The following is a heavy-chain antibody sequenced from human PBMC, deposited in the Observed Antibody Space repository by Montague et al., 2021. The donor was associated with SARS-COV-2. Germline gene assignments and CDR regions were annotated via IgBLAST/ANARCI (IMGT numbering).Heavy chain of an antibody. CDR3: AREPDYGDYFDY. J-gene: IGHJ4*02. CDR2: IYYSGST. D-gene: IGHD4-17*01. Sequence: SETLSLTCTVSGGSISSYYWSWIRQPPGKGLEWIGYIYYSGSTNXDPSLKCRVTISVDTSKNQFSLKLSSVTAADTAVYYCAREPDYGDYFDYWGQGTLVTVSS. CDR1: GGSISSYY. V-gene: IGHV4-59*01.